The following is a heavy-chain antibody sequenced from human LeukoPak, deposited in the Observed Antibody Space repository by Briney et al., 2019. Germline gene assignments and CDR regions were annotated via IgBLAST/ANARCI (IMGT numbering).Heavy chain of an antibody. V-gene: IGHV3-7*05. J-gene: IGHJ4*02. Sequence: PGGSLRLSCAVSGXTFSTYWMSWVRQAPGKGLEWVANMKQDGNEEYYVDSVKGRFTISRDDAKNSLYLQMNSLRAEDTAVYYCARPYSSGWYGGFNFWGQGTLVTVSS. CDR1: GXTFSTYW. D-gene: IGHD6-19*01. CDR3: ARPYSSGWYGGFNF. CDR2: MKQDGNEE.